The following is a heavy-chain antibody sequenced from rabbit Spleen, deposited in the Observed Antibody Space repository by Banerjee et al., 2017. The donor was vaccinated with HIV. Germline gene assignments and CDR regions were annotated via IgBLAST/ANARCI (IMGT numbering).Heavy chain of an antibody. J-gene: IGHJ4*01. CDR3: ARDLDDVIGWNFGW. D-gene: IGHD4-1*01. CDR1: GFSFSSSYW. CDR2: IYASSSGST. V-gene: IGHV1S45*01. Sequence: QEQLEESGGGLVKPEGSLTLTCTASGFSFSSSYWICWVRQAPGKGLEWIACIYASSSGSTYYASWPKGRFTISRCSATPRTLHMTSLTAADTATYFCARDLDDVIGWNFGWWGPGTLVTVS.